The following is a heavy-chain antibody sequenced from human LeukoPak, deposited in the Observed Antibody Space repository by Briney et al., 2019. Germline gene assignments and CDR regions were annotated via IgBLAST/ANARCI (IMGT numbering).Heavy chain of an antibody. CDR3: ARDQYGSSWFSWFDP. CDR2: INTNTGNP. CDR1: GYTFTSYA. D-gene: IGHD6-13*01. V-gene: IGHV7-4-1*02. J-gene: IGHJ5*02. Sequence: GATVKVSCKASGYTFTSYAMNWVRQAPGQGLEWMGWINTNTGNPTYAQGFTGRFVFSLDTSVSTAYLQISSLKAEDTAVYYCARDQYGSSWFSWFDPWGQGTLVTVSS.